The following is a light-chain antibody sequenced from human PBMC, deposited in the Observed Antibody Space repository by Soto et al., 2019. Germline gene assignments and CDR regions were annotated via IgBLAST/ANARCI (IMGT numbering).Light chain of an antibody. CDR2: RAS. Sequence: DIQMTQSPSTLSASVGDRVSITCRASQSISTWLAWYQQKPGKAPKLLIYRASSLESGVPSRFSGSGSGTEFTLTISSLQPDDFATYCCQHYNTYSGTFGPGTKVDIK. CDR3: QHYNTYSGT. J-gene: IGKJ3*01. CDR1: QSISTW. V-gene: IGKV1-5*03.